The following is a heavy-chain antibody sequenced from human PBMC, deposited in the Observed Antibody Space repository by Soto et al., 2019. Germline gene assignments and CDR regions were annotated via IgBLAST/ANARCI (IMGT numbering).Heavy chain of an antibody. CDR2: ISYDGSNK. CDR3: ARDRGSGSYSTRPPNYYYYYGMDV. Sequence: PGGSLRLSCAASGFTFSSYAMHWVRQAPGKGLEWVAVISYDGSNKYYADSVKGRFTISRDNSKNTLYLQMNSLRAEDTAVYYCARDRGSGSYSTRPPNYYYYYGMDVWGQGTTVTVSS. V-gene: IGHV3-30-3*01. J-gene: IGHJ6*02. D-gene: IGHD3-10*01. CDR1: GFTFSSYA.